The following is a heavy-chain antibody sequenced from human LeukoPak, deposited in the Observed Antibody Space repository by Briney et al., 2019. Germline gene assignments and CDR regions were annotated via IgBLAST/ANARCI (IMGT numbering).Heavy chain of an antibody. D-gene: IGHD6-13*01. CDR3: ARTHRTGVAAAGTDY. CDR1: GYTFTSYY. Sequence: ASVKVSCKASGYTFTSYYMHWVRQAPGQGLEWMGWINPNSGGTNYAQKFQGRVTMTRDTSTSTAYMGLSRLRSDDTAVYYCARTHRTGVAAAGTDYWGLGSLVTVSS. CDR2: INPNSGGT. J-gene: IGHJ4*02. V-gene: IGHV1-2*02.